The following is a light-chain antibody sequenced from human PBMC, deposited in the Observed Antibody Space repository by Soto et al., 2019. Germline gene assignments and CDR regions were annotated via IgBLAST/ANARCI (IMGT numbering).Light chain of an antibody. CDR3: LQDHDYQWT. Sequence: ILMTQSPSSLSASVGDRVTITCWAGQRVSTYLSWYQQKPGKAPKLLIYAASDLQAEVPSRFSGSGSGTDFTLTISSLQAEDFATYYCLQDHDYQWTFGQGTKLEIK. J-gene: IGKJ2*02. CDR2: AAS. CDR1: QRVSTY. V-gene: IGKV1-6*01.